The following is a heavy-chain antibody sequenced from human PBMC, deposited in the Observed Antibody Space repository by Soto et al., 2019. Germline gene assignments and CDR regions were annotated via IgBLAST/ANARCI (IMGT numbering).Heavy chain of an antibody. J-gene: IGHJ4*02. CDR2: IHYSGST. CDR3: AREGVIAPAGSFDY. D-gene: IGHD6-13*01. CDR1: GCSISSSY. V-gene: IGHV4-59*01. Sequence: SETLSLTCTVSGCSISSSYWNWIRQHPGKGLEWIGYIHYSGSTNYNPSLKSRVTISVDTSKNQFSLKLSSVTAADTAVYYCAREGVIAPAGSFDYWGQGTLVTVSS.